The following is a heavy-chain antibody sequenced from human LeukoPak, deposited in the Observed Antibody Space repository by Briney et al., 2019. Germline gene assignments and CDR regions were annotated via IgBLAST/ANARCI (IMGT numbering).Heavy chain of an antibody. V-gene: IGHV1-69*05. J-gene: IGHJ4*02. CDR2: IIPIFGTA. D-gene: IGHD6-19*01. CDR1: GGTFSSYT. CDR3: AVYSSGWYGENYYFDY. Sequence: EASVKVSCKASGGTFSSYTISWVRQAPGQGLEWMGRIIPIFGTANYAQKFQGRVTITTDESTSTAYMELSSLRSEDTAVYYCAVYSSGWYGENYYFDYWGQGTLVTVSS.